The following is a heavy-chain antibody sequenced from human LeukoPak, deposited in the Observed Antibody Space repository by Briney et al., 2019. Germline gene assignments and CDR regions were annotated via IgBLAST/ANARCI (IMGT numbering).Heavy chain of an antibody. J-gene: IGHJ5*02. CDR1: GFTFSSYA. Sequence: EPGGSLRLSCAASGFTFSSYAMSWVRQAPGKGLEWVSAISGSGGSTYYADSVKGRFTISSDNSKNTLYLQMNSLRAEDTAVYYCAKDNYGDSNWFDPWGQGTLVTVSS. V-gene: IGHV3-23*01. D-gene: IGHD4-17*01. CDR2: ISGSGGST. CDR3: AKDNYGDSNWFDP.